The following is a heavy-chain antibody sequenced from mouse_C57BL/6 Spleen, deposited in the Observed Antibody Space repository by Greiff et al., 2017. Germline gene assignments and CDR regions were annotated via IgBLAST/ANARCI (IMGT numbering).Heavy chain of an antibody. CDR2: ISDGGSYT. CDR1: GFTFSSYA. Sequence: DVMLVESGGGLVKPGGSLKLSCAASGFTFSSYAMSWVRQTPEKRLEWVATISDGGSYTYYPDNVKGRFTISRDNAKNNLYLQMSHLKSEDTAMYYCARDVWFYAMDYWGQGTSVTVSS. J-gene: IGHJ4*01. CDR3: ARDVWFYAMDY. D-gene: IGHD1-1*02. V-gene: IGHV5-4*01.